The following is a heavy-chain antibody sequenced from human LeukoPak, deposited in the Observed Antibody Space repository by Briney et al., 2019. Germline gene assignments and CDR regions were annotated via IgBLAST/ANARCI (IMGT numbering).Heavy chain of an antibody. CDR1: GFTFNSYE. Sequence: PGGSLRLSCAASGFTFNSYEMNWVRQAPGKGLEWVSYISSTSNTIYYADSVRVRFTISRDKAKNSLHLQMNSLRAEDTAVYYCARGESSGWDRQDFFDYWGQGTLVTVSS. CDR3: ARGESSGWDRQDFFDY. J-gene: IGHJ4*02. CDR2: ISSTSNTI. D-gene: IGHD6-19*01. V-gene: IGHV3-48*03.